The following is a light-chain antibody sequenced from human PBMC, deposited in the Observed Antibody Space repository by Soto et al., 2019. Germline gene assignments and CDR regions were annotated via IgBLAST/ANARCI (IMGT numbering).Light chain of an antibody. V-gene: IGKV3-11*01. CDR3: QHRSNWPPGIT. J-gene: IGKJ5*01. CDR1: QSVSSS. Sequence: TQSPSTLSASVGDRVTITCRASQSVSSSLAWYQQKPGQAPRLLVFRSITRATGIPARFSGSGSGTDFTLTISSLEPEDFAVYYCQHRSNWPPGITFGQGTRLEIK. CDR2: RSI.